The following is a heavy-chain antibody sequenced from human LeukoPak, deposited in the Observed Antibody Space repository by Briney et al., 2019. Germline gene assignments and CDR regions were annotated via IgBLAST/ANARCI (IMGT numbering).Heavy chain of an antibody. CDR3: AHQSTHGFGELLYED. CDR1: GGSFSGYY. CDR2: INHSGST. D-gene: IGHD3-10*01. J-gene: IGHJ4*02. V-gene: IGHV4-34*01. Sequence: SETLSLTCAVYGGSFSGYYWSWIRQPPGKGLQWIGEINHSGSTNYNPSLKSRVTISVDTSKNQFSLKLRSVTAADTAVYYCAHQSTHGFGELLYEDWGRGTLVTVSS.